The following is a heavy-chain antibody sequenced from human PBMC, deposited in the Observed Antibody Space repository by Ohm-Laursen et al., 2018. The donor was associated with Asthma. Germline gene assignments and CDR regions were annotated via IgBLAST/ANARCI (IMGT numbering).Heavy chain of an antibody. V-gene: IGHV3-23*01. J-gene: IGHJ4*02. CDR2: ISGGGGST. Sequence: SLRLSCAASGFTFSSYAMSWVRQAPGKGLEWVSTISGGGGSTHYYADSVKGRFTISRDNSKNTLYLQMNSLRAEDTAVYYCANPPWGYSSGSTTAGLDYWGQGTLVTVSS. CDR1: GFTFSSYA. D-gene: IGHD6-19*01. CDR3: ANPPWGYSSGSTTAGLDY.